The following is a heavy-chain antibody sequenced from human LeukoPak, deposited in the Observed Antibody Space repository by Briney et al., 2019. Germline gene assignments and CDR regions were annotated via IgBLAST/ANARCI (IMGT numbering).Heavy chain of an antibody. V-gene: IGHV4-59*01. CDR3: ARVDMSYYDILTGYYAPYYYMDV. Sequence: PSETLSLTCTVSGGSISSYYWSWIRQPPGKGLEWIGYIYYSGSTNYNPSLKSRVTISVDTSKNQFSLKLSSVTAADTAVYYCARVDMSYYDILTGYYAPYYYMDVWGKGTTVTVSS. CDR2: IYYSGST. J-gene: IGHJ6*03. CDR1: GGSISSYY. D-gene: IGHD3-9*01.